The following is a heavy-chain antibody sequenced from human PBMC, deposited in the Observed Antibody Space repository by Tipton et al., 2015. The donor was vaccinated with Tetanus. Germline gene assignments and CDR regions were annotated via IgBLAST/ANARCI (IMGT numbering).Heavy chain of an antibody. D-gene: IGHD2-21*02. V-gene: IGHV3-23*01. CDR3: AKASRVTDTKEGLDF. CDR1: GFTFKSYT. CDR2: ISGSRLTP. J-gene: IGHJ4*02. Sequence: GSLRLSCAASGFTFKSYTMNWLRQAPGNGLEWVAAISGSRLTPYYADSLKGRFTISRDNSKNTLYLQMNSLRADDTAIYYCAKASRVTDTKEGLDFWGQGTLVTVSS.